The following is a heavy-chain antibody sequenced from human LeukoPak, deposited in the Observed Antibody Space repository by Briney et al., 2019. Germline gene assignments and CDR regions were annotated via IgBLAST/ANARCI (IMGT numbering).Heavy chain of an antibody. CDR3: AKDQPSPRPSWFDT. CDR1: EFTFSSYA. Sequence: GGSLRLSCAASEFTFSSYAMSWVRQAPGKGLEWVSAISDSGGSTYYADSVKGRFTVSRDNSKNTMYLQMNSLRAEDTAVYYCAKDQPSPRPSWFDTWGQGTLVTVSS. J-gene: IGHJ5*02. V-gene: IGHV3-23*01. CDR2: ISDSGGST.